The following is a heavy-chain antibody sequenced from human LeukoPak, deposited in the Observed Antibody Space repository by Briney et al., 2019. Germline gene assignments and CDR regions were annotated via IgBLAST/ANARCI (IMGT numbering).Heavy chain of an antibody. V-gene: IGHV4-59*08. CDR2: IFYSGIT. J-gene: IGHJ3*02. D-gene: IGHD5-24*01. CDR1: GGSLFNYK. CDR3: ATLKQREGYNYVDAFDI. Sequence: SETLSLTCMDPGGSLFNYKSRFLSQPPGKGLEWIGYIFYSGITNYNPSLKSRITISVYTSKDQFSLNLSSVTAADTATYYCATLKQREGYNYVDAFDIWGQGTMVIVSS.